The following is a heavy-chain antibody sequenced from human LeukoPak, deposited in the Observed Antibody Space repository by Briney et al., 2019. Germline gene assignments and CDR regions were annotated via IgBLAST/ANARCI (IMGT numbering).Heavy chain of an antibody. D-gene: IGHD1-26*01. CDR2: INPNSGGT. CDR3: ATGIMGGAYIEY. CDR1: GYTFTGYY. Sequence: AASVNASWKADGYTFTGYYTHWVRQAPGQGLEWMGWINPNSGGTNSAQKFQGRVTMTRDTSISTAYMELSRLRSDDTAVYYCATGIMGGAYIEYCGHGRLVTVSS. V-gene: IGHV1-2*02. J-gene: IGHJ4*01.